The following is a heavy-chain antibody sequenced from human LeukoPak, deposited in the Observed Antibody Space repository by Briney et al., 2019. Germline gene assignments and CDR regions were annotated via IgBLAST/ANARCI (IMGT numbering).Heavy chain of an antibody. CDR1: GFIFSSYW. V-gene: IGHV3-7*03. Sequence: PGGSLRLSCVASGFIFSSYWMTWVRQAPGKGLEWVANIKQDGSEKYYVDSVKGRFTISRDNAKNSLYLQMNSLRAEDTAVYYCARGAYYYEDWGQGTLVTVSS. CDR3: ARGAYYYED. CDR2: IKQDGSEK. J-gene: IGHJ4*02. D-gene: IGHD3-22*01.